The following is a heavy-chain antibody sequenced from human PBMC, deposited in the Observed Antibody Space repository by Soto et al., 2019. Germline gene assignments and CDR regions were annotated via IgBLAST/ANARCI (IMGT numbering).Heavy chain of an antibody. J-gene: IGHJ3*02. D-gene: IGHD3-22*01. CDR3: VRDDRWAFDI. V-gene: IGHV3-48*01. CDR1: GFSFRSYA. Sequence: EEQLVESGGGLVHPGGSLRVSCAASGFSFRSYAMNWVRQAPGKGLEWVSYISVGSGSIFYADSVKGRFTISRDDAKNSLYLQMNTLRGEDTAVYYCVRDDRWAFDIWGQGTMVTVSS. CDR2: ISVGSGSI.